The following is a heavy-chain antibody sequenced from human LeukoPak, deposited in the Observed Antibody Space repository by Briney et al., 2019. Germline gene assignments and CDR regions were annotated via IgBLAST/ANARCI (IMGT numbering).Heavy chain of an antibody. Sequence: PGGSLRLSCAASGFTFSRHGMHWVRQAPGKGLEWVAAIDNDGSKKYYADSVKGRSTISRDDSKSTLYLQMDSLRADDTAVYCCTRNNGGPFDPWGQGTLVIVSS. CDR3: TRNNGGPFDP. J-gene: IGHJ5*02. D-gene: IGHD2-8*01. CDR1: GFTFSRHG. V-gene: IGHV3-33*01. CDR2: IDNDGSKK.